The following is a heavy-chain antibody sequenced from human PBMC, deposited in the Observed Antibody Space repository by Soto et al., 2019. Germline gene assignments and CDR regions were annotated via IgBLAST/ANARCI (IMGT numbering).Heavy chain of an antibody. CDR2: IKQDGTEK. J-gene: IGHJ4*02. D-gene: IGHD3-10*01. V-gene: IGHV3-7*01. CDR1: GFTFSNYW. CDR3: ARGGRSGDY. Sequence: EAQVVESGGGLVQPGGSLRLSCEASGFTFSNYWMSWVRQAPGKGLEWVANIKQDGTEKYYVDAVKGRFTISRDNAKNSLYLQMNSLRAEDTAVYYCARGGRSGDYWGQGTRVTVSS.